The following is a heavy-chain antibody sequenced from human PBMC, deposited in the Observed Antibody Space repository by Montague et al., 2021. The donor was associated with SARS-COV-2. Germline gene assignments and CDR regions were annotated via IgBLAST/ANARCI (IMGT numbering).Heavy chain of an antibody. CDR3: ATRSTLWFGED. V-gene: IGHV4-34*01. D-gene: IGHD3-10*01. CDR1: GDSLSIYS. J-gene: IGHJ4*02. Sequence: SETLSLTCSVYGDSLSIYSWSWVRQHPGEGLEWIGEINQTGSTSYNPSLKRRVTMSTDSSNNQVSVKLSSVTAADTAVYYCATRSTLWFGEDWGQGTLVTVSS. CDR2: INQTGST.